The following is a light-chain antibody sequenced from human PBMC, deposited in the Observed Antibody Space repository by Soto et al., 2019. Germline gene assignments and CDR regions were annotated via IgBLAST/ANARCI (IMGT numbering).Light chain of an antibody. J-gene: IGKJ1*01. V-gene: IGKV1-39*01. CDR1: QSIAGY. CDR2: AAS. Sequence: IQITQSPSSLSASVGDRVTIACRASQSIAGYLNWYQQKPGKAPKVLIYAASSLQTGVPSRFSGSGSGTDFTLTISSLQPEDFANYYCQQSYRAAWTFGQGTKVDXK. CDR3: QQSYRAAWT.